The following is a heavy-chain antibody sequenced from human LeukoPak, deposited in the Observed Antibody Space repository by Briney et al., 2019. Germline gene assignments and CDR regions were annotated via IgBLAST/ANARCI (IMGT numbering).Heavy chain of an antibody. V-gene: IGHV4-39*01. J-gene: IGHJ4*02. CDR2: IYYSGST. CDR1: GGSISSSSYY. CDR3: ARLYSSGWYGPRYFDY. Sequence: SETLSLTCTVSGGSISSSSYYWGWIRQPPGKGLEWIGSIYYSGSTYYNPSLKSRVTISVDTSKNQFSLKLSSVTAADTAVYYCARLYSSGWYGPRYFDYWGQGTLVTVSS. D-gene: IGHD6-13*01.